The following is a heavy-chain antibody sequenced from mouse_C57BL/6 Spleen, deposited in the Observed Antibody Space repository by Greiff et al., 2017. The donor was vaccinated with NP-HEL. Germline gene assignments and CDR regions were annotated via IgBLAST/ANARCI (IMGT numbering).Heavy chain of an antibody. Sequence: VQLQQSGPELVKPGASVKISCKASGYTFTDYYMNWVKQSHGKSLEWIGDINPNNGGTSYNQKFKGKATLTVDKSSSTAYMELRSLTSEDSAVYYCARFDGYYRFDYWGQGTTLTVSS. CDR1: GYTFTDYY. CDR3: ARFDGYYRFDY. D-gene: IGHD2-3*01. V-gene: IGHV1-26*01. J-gene: IGHJ2*01. CDR2: INPNNGGT.